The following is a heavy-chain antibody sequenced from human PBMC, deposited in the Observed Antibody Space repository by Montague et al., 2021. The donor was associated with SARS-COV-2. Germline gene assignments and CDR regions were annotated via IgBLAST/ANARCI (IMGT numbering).Heavy chain of an antibody. Sequence: SETLSLTCNVSGGSINNYYWSWIRQSPGRGLEWIGYIYYTGSTTRNPSLDSRVTISLDTSKNQFSLKLSSVTAADTAVYYCAREVSGSYYNGWFDPWGQGTLVTVSS. V-gene: IGHV4-59*01. CDR3: AREVSGSYYNGWFDP. D-gene: IGHD3-10*01. J-gene: IGHJ5*02. CDR1: GGSINNYY. CDR2: IYYTGST.